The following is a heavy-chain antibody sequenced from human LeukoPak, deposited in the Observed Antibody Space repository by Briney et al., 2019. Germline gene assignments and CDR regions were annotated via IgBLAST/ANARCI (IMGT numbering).Heavy chain of an antibody. CDR1: GGSFSACY. J-gene: IGHJ5*02. V-gene: IGHV4-34*01. CDR2: INHSGST. CDR3: ARDSIVGAITEWFDP. D-gene: IGHD1-26*01. Sequence: SETLSLTCAVYGGSFSACYWSWIRQPPGKGLEWIGEINHSGSTNYNPSLESRVTMSVDTSKNQFSLKLSSVTAADTAVYYCARDSIVGAITEWFDPWGQGTLVTVSS.